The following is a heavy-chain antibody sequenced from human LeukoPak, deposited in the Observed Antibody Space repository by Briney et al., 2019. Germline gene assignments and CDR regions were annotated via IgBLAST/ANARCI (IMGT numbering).Heavy chain of an antibody. CDR3: AKDRGNMGFAVDY. D-gene: IGHD4-23*01. CDR1: GFTFSSHW. CDR2: INQDGSEK. J-gene: IGHJ4*02. Sequence: GGSLRLSCAASGFTFSSHWMSWVRQVPGKGLEWVANINQDGSEKYYVDSVKGRFTISRDNAKNSLYLQINSLRAEDTAVYYCAKDRGNMGFAVDYWGQGTLVTVSS. V-gene: IGHV3-7*01.